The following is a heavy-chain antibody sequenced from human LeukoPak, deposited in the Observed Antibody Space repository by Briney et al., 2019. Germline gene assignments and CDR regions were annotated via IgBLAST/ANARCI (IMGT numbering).Heavy chain of an antibody. D-gene: IGHD2-2*01. CDR1: GGSISSYY. Sequence: SETLSLTCTVSGGSISSYYWSWIRQPPGKGLEWIGYIYYSGSTNYNPSLKSRVTISVDTSKNQFSLKLSSVTAADTAVYYCARDFVSYQLLTFSYYYYYMDVWGKGTTVTVSS. CDR2: IYYSGST. V-gene: IGHV4-59*01. J-gene: IGHJ6*03. CDR3: ARDFVSYQLLTFSYYYYYMDV.